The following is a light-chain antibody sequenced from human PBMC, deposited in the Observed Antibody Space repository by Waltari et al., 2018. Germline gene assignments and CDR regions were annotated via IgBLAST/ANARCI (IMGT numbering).Light chain of an antibody. CDR1: RSITEN. Sequence: EIRLTQFPAIVYVSPGERVTLSCRASRSITENLAWFQQKPGQAPRLLIYGASSRATGFPARFTAAGSGTEFTLTISSLQSEDFAVYFCQQYNPWPPITFGGGTRVENK. J-gene: IGKJ4*01. V-gene: IGKV3-15*01. CDR2: GAS. CDR3: QQYNPWPPIT.